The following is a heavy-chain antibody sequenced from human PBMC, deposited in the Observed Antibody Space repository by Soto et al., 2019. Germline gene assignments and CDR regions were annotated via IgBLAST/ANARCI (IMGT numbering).Heavy chain of an antibody. D-gene: IGHD3-10*01. Sequence: QVQLVQSGAEVKKPGASVKVSCKASVYTFTGYYMHWVRQAPGQGLEWMGWINPNSGGTNYAQKFQGRVTMTRDTSIRTAYMELSRLRSDDTAVYYCARDPPLVRGIGWFDPCGQGTLVTVSS. CDR1: VYTFTGYY. J-gene: IGHJ5*02. CDR3: ARDPPLVRGIGWFDP. V-gene: IGHV1-2*02. CDR2: INPNSGGT.